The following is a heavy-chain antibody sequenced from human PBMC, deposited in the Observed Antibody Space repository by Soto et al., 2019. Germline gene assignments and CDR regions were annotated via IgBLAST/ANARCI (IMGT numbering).Heavy chain of an antibody. CDR2: ISGSGGST. J-gene: IGHJ3*02. CDR3: AKDPRGGDDAFDI. Sequence: GGSLRLSCAASGFTFSSYAMSWVRQAPGKGLEWASAISGSGGSTYYADSVKGRFTISRDNSKNTLYLQMNSLRAEYTAVYYCAKDPRGGDDAFDIWGQGTMVTVSS. V-gene: IGHV3-23*01. D-gene: IGHD2-15*01. CDR1: GFTFSSYA.